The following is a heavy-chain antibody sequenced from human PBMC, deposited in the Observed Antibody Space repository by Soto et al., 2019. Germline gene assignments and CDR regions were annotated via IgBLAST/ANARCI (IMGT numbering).Heavy chain of an antibody. CDR2: ISYDGSNK. CDR1: GFTFSSYG. CDR3: AKGRTMIVVSVSGWFDP. V-gene: IGHV3-30*18. J-gene: IGHJ5*02. D-gene: IGHD3-22*01. Sequence: QVQLVESGGGVVQPGRSLRLSCAASGFTFSSYGMHWVRQAPGKGLEWVAVISYDGSNKYYADSVKGRFTNSRDNSKNTLYLQMNSLRAEDTAVYYCAKGRTMIVVSVSGWFDPWGQGTLVTVSS.